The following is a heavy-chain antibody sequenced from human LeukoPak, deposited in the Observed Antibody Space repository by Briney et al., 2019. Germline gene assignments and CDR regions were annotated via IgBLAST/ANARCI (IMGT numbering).Heavy chain of an antibody. V-gene: IGHV3-15*01. CDR2: IKSKTDGETT. J-gene: IGHJ4*02. CDR1: GFTFNNAW. CDR3: STWTDLYDY. D-gene: IGHD3/OR15-3a*01. Sequence: GGSLRLSCAASGFTFNNAWMSWVRQAPGKGLEWVGRIKSKTDGETTDYAAPVKGRFTISRDDSRNTLYLQMNSLRTEDTAVYYCSTWTDLYDYWGQGTLVTVSS.